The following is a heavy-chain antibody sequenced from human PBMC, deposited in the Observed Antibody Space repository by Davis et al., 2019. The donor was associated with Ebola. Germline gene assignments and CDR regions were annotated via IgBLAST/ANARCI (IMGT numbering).Heavy chain of an antibody. V-gene: IGHV3-33*01. D-gene: IGHD3-3*01. CDR1: GFTFSSYG. J-gene: IGHJ4*02. Sequence: GESLKISCAASGFTFSSYGMHWVRQAPGKGLEWVAVIWYDGSNKYYADSVKGRFTISRDNSKNTLYLQMNSLRAEDTAVYYCTRAGFGSNYFDYWGQGTLVTVSS. CDR3: TRAGFGSNYFDY. CDR2: IWYDGSNK.